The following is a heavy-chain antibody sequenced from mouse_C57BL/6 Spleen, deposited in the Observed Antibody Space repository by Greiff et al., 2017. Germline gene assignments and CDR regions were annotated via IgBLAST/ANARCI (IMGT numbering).Heavy chain of an antibody. V-gene: IGHV5-4*01. Sequence: EVQGVESGGGLVKPGGSLKLSCAASGFTFSSYAMSWVRQTPEKRLEWVATISDGGSYTYYPDNVKGRFTISRDNAKNNLYLQMSHLKSEDTAMDYCARGDYYGSSYGYWGQGTTLTVSS. D-gene: IGHD1-1*01. J-gene: IGHJ2*01. CDR2: ISDGGSYT. CDR1: GFTFSSYA. CDR3: ARGDYYGSSYGY.